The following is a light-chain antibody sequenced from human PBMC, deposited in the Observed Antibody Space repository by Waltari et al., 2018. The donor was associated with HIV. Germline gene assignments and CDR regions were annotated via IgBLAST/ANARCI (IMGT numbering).Light chain of an antibody. Sequence: QSVLTQPPSASGTPGQTVTISCSGSDSNLGTNTVNWYQQLPGAAPKLLIYTNTQRPSGVPGRFSGSKSGTSASLAISGLQSEDEALYYCSSWDGTLYGVAFGGGTKVTVL. CDR2: TNT. CDR1: DSNLGTNT. J-gene: IGLJ2*01. V-gene: IGLV1-44*01. CDR3: SSWDGTLYGVA.